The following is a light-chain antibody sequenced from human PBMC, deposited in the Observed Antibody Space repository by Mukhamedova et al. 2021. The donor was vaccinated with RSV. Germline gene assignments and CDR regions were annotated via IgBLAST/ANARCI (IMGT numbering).Light chain of an antibody. CDR2: LGS. CDR3: MQGSQTPHT. J-gene: IGKJ4*01. V-gene: IGKV2-28*01. Sequence: QLLISLGSHRASGVPDRFSGSGSGTDFTLKISRVEAEDAGVYYCMQGSQTPHTFGGGTTVEIK.